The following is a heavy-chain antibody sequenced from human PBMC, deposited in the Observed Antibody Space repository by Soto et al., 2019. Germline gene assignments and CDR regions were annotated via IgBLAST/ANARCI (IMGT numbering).Heavy chain of an antibody. CDR1: GYTFTSYD. Sequence: QVQLVQSGAEVKKPGASVKVSCKASGYTFTSYDINWVRQATGQGLEWMGWMNPNSGNSGYAQKFQGRVTMTRNTSISTDYMELSSLRSEGTDVYYCARTTTGWTRDFDHWGQGTLVTVSS. V-gene: IGHV1-8*01. J-gene: IGHJ4*02. CDR2: MNPNSGNS. D-gene: IGHD1-26*01. CDR3: ARTTTGWTRDFDH.